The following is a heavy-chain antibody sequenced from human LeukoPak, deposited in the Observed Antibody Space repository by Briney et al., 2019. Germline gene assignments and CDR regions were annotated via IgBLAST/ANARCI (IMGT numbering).Heavy chain of an antibody. V-gene: IGHV3-21*01. CDR1: GFTFSSYA. Sequence: GGSLRLSCAASGFTFSSYAMSWVRQAPGKGLEWVSSISSSSIYIYYADSVKGRFTISRDNAKNSLYLQMNSLRAEDTAVYYCARDLHDRCAHYYMDVWGKGTTVTVSS. J-gene: IGHJ6*03. CDR2: ISSSSIYI. CDR3: ARDLHDRCAHYYMDV. D-gene: IGHD3-22*01.